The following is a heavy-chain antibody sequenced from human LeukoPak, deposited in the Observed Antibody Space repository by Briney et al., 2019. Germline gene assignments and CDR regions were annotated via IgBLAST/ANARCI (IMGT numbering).Heavy chain of an antibody. Sequence: GGSLRLSCAASGFTFSSYAMSWVRQAPGKGLEWVSAISGSRSHTYYADSVKGRFTISRDNAKNSLYLQMNSLRAEDTAVYYCARRIRMVRGFDYWGQGTLVTVSS. CDR1: GFTFSSYA. D-gene: IGHD3-10*01. J-gene: IGHJ4*02. CDR3: ARRIRMVRGFDY. V-gene: IGHV3-23*01. CDR2: ISGSRSHT.